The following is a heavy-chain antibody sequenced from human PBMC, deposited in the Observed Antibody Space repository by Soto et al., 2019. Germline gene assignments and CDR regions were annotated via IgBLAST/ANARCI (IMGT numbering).Heavy chain of an antibody. Sequence: EVQLVESGGGLVKPGGSLRVSCAASGFTFSNYTMNWVRQAPGKGLEWVSAISSSSTYIYYEDSVKGRFTISRDNARQSLYLQLNSLGAEDTAVYYCARANYDFWSGYSNYYGMDVWGQGTTVTVSS. CDR1: GFTFSNYT. CDR2: ISSSSTYI. D-gene: IGHD3-3*01. CDR3: ARANYDFWSGYSNYYGMDV. V-gene: IGHV3-21*01. J-gene: IGHJ6*02.